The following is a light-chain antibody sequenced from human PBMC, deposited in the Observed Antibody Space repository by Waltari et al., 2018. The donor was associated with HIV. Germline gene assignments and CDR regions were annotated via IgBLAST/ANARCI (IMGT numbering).Light chain of an antibody. Sequence: SYELTQPPSVSVSPGQTARITCSGDALSKQYAYWYQQKPGQATVVVIYKDTRKSSGIPERFSGSTSGTTVTLTIRGVQAEDEADYYCQSADSSGNWLFGGGTKLTVV. CDR1: ALSKQY. CDR3: QSADSSGNWL. V-gene: IGLV3-25*03. J-gene: IGLJ3*02. CDR2: KDT.